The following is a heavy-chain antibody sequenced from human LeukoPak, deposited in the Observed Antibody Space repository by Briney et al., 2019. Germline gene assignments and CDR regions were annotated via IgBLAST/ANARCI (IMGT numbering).Heavy chain of an antibody. CDR1: GFTVSSNY. D-gene: IGHD5-18*01. CDR3: ARPKDTAMALSDAFDI. CDR2: IYSGGST. J-gene: IGHJ3*02. Sequence: GGSLILSCAASGFTVSSNYMSWVRPAPGKGLEWVSVIYSGGSTYYADSVKGRFTISRDNSKNTLYLQMNSLRAEDTAVYYCARPKDTAMALSDAFDIWGQGTMVTVSS. V-gene: IGHV3-66*04.